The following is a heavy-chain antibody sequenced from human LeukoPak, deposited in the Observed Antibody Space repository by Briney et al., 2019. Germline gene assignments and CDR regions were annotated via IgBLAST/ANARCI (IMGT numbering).Heavy chain of an antibody. Sequence: GGSLRLSCVASGFTFDDYAMHWVRQAPGKGLEWVSSVSWKGGSIGYADSVKGRFTISRDNAKNSLYLQMNSLRAEDTAVYYCARDQYIVVVPVAGVFDIWGQGTMVTVSS. J-gene: IGHJ3*02. V-gene: IGHV3-9*01. CDR1: GFTFDDYA. CDR2: VSWKGGSI. D-gene: IGHD2-2*01. CDR3: ARDQYIVVVPVAGVFDI.